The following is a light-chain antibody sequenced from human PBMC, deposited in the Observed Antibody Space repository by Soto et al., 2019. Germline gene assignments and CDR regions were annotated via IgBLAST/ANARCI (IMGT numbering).Light chain of an antibody. CDR3: QQYTNWPPNT. J-gene: IGKJ5*01. CDR2: GAS. CDR1: QSVSSN. V-gene: IGKV3-15*01. Sequence: EIVMTQSPATLSVSPGERATLSCRAGQSVSSNLAWYQQKPGQAPRLLIYGASTRATGIPARFSGSGSGTEFTLTISSLQSEDFAVYYCQQYTNWPPNTFGQGTRLEIK.